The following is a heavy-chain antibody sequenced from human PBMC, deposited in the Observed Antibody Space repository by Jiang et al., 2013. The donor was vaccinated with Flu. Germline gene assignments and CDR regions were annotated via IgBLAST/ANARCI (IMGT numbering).Heavy chain of an antibody. D-gene: IGHD6-13*01. CDR3: AREVAAGWDY. CDR2: IYYRSKWYN. CDR1: GDSASSNSAA. J-gene: IGHJ4*02. Sequence: SQTLSLTCAISGDSASSNSAAWNWIRQSPSRGLEWLGRIYYRSKWYNEYAVSVKSRIIINPDTPKNQFSLQLNSVTPEDTAVYYCAREVAAGWDYWGQGTLVTVSS. V-gene: IGHV6-1*01.